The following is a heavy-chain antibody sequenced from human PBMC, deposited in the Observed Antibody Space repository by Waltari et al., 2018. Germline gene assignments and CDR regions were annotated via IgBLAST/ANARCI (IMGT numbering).Heavy chain of an antibody. CDR1: GFTFSSYW. CDR2: INSEGSST. J-gene: IGHJ3*02. D-gene: IGHD1-7*01. Sequence: EVQLVESGGGLVQPGGSLRLSCAASGFTFSSYWMHWVRQAPGKGLAWVSRINSEGSSTSYADSVMGRFTISRDNAKNTLYLQMYSLSVDDTAVYYCAELSSSVFDIWGQGTMVTVSS. V-gene: IGHV3-74*01. CDR3: AELSSSVFDI.